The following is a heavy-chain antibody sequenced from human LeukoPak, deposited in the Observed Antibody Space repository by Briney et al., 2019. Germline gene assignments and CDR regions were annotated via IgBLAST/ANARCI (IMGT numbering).Heavy chain of an antibody. CDR1: GGSFSGYY. Sequence: SETLSLTCAVYGGSFSGYYWSWIRQPPGKGLEWIGEINHSGSTNYNPSLKSRVTISVDTSKNQFSLKLSSVTAADTAVYYLARLPFPYFHFWEWYSPAGVSAFYNWGPGANGTRSS. J-gene: IGHJ3*02. CDR2: INHSGST. V-gene: IGHV4-34*01. CDR3: ARLPFPYFHFWEWYSPAGVSAFYN. D-gene: IGHD3-3*01.